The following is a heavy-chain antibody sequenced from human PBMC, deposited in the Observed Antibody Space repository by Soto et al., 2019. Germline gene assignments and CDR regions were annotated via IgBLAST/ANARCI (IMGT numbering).Heavy chain of an antibody. CDR3: ARGLGTNAGGS. D-gene: IGHD2-8*01. CDR2: IIPIFGTT. J-gene: IGHJ1*01. Sequence: QVQLVQSGAEVKKPGSSVKVSCKASGGTFSSYTISWVRQAPGQGLEWMGRIIPIFGTTTYAQKFQGRFTITADEATSTAYRELGSLRSENTAVYYCARGLGTNAGGSWCQGTLVNVSS. CDR1: GGTFSSYT. V-gene: IGHV1-69*15.